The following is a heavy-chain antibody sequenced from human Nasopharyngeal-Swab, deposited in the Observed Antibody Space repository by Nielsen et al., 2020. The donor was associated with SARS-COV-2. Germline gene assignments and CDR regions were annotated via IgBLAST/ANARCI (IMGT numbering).Heavy chain of an antibody. J-gene: IGHJ6*03. Sequence: WVRQAPGQGLEWMGWISAYNGNTKYSQKFQGRVTTTRDTSASTAYMELSRLRSEDTAVYYCASSTAAGTNDYYYYMDVWGKGTTVTVSS. CDR2: ISAYNGNT. V-gene: IGHV1-3*01. D-gene: IGHD6-13*01. CDR3: ASSTAAGTNDYYYYMDV.